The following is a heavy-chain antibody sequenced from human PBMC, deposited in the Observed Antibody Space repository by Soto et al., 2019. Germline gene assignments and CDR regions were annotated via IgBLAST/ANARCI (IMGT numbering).Heavy chain of an antibody. CDR3: AKDGDIAAAGYYFDY. J-gene: IGHJ4*02. V-gene: IGHV3-30*18. D-gene: IGHD6-13*01. Sequence: PGGSLRLSWAASGFTFRNYGIHLVRPGPGQGLEWVAVISSDGGNKYHADSVKGRFTISRDNSKDTLYLQMNSLRAEDTAVYYCAKDGDIAAAGYYFDYWGQGTLVT. CDR1: GFTFRNYG. CDR2: ISSDGGNK.